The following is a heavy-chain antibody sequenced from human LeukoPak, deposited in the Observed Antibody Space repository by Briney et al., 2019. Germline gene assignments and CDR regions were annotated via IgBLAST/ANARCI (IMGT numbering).Heavy chain of an antibody. D-gene: IGHD6-19*01. J-gene: IGHJ3*02. CDR1: GFTFSSYG. CDR3: AKDLSSGWHNDAFDI. V-gene: IGHV3-30*18. Sequence: PGGSLRLSCAASGFTFSSYGIHWVRQAPGKGLEWVAVISYDGSNKYYADSVKGRFTISRDNSKNTLYLQMNSLRAEDTAVYYCAKDLSSGWHNDAFDIWGQGTMVTVSS. CDR2: ISYDGSNK.